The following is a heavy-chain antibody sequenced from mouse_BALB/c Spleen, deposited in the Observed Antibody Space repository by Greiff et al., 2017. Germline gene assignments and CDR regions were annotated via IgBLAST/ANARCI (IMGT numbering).Heavy chain of an antibody. CDR1: GYTFTSYY. D-gene: IGHD2-14*01. CDR3: TRDYRYAFDY. CDR2: INPSNGGT. V-gene: IGHV1S81*02. Sequence: QVQLKQSGAELVKPGASVKLSCKASGYTFTSYYMYWVKQRPGQGLEWIGEINPSNGGTNFNEKFKSKATLTVDKSSSTAYMQLSSLTSEDSAVYYCTRDYRYAFDYWGQGTTLTVSS. J-gene: IGHJ2*01.